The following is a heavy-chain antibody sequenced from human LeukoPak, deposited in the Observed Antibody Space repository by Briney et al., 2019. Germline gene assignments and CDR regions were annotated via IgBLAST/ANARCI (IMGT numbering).Heavy chain of an antibody. CDR2: IYYSGST. D-gene: IGHD6-6*01. CDR1: GGSIRSYY. Sequence: SETLSLTCTVSGGSIRSYYWSWIRQPPGKGLEWIGYIYYSGSTNYNPSLKSRVTISVDTSKNQFSLKLSSVTAADTAVYYCACDSSSSGYWGQGTLVTVSS. J-gene: IGHJ4*02. CDR3: ACDSSSSGY. V-gene: IGHV4-59*01.